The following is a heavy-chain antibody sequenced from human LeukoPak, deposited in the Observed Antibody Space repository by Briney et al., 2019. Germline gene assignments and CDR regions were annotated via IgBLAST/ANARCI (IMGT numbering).Heavy chain of an antibody. Sequence: GGSLRLSCAASGFTFSSYSMNWVRQAPGKGLEWVSSISSSSSYIYYADSVKGRFTISRDNAKNSLYLQMNSLTAADTAVYYCARGGRRGYCSGGSCYVFDYWGQGTLVTVSS. CDR3: ARGGRRGYCSGGSCYVFDY. D-gene: IGHD2-15*01. V-gene: IGHV3-21*01. CDR2: ISSSSSYI. CDR1: GFTFSSYS. J-gene: IGHJ4*02.